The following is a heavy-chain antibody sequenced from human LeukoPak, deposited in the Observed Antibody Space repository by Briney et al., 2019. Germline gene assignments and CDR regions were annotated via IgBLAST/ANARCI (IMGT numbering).Heavy chain of an antibody. D-gene: IGHD4-17*01. V-gene: IGHV3-66*01. CDR3: AMTTVTMSEYFQH. Sequence: GGSLRLSCAASGFTVISNYMSWVRQAPGKGLEWVSVFYVDGTTYYAVSVKGRFTISRDNSKNTLYLQMSSLRAEDTAVYYCAMTTVTMSEYFQHWGLGALVTVSS. CDR1: GFTVISNY. CDR2: FYVDGTT. J-gene: IGHJ1*01.